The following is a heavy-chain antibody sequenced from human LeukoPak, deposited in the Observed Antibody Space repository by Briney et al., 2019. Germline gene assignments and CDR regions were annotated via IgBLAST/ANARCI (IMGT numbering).Heavy chain of an antibody. CDR2: IYNSGSA. Sequence: SETLTLTCAVSGASVSNHYWTWLRQPPGKGLECIGAIYNSGSANYSPSLKSRVTISIDTSKNQLSLKLISVTAADTAVYYCARDRDPSGHYVTAWFDPWGQGTLVTVSS. CDR3: ARDRDPSGHYVTAWFDP. J-gene: IGHJ5*02. V-gene: IGHV4-59*02. CDR1: GASVSNHY. D-gene: IGHD4-17*01.